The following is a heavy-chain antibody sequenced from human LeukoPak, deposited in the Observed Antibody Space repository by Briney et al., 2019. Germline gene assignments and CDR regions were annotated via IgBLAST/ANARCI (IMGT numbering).Heavy chain of an antibody. V-gene: IGHV3-15*07. D-gene: IGHD3-16*01. CDR2: IKNKDEGEKT. CDR1: GFSFTNVW. J-gene: IGHJ4*02. Sequence: PGGSLRLSCAVSGFSFTNVWMNWVRQAPGKGLEWVGRIKNKDEGEKTDYAAPVKGRFTISRDDSKATPFLQMNSLRMEDTAIYYCTTGIDYGGGYWGQGTLVSVSS. CDR3: TTGIDYGGGY.